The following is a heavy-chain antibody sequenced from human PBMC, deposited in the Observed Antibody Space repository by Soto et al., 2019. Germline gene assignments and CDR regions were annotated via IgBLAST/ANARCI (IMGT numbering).Heavy chain of an antibody. J-gene: IGHJ4*02. D-gene: IGHD2-15*01. V-gene: IGHV3-30*18. CDR1: GFTFSSYG. Sequence: QVQLVESGGGVVQPGRSLRLSCAASGFTFSSYGMHWGRQAPGKGLEWVAGISYDGSNKYYADSVKGRFTISRDNSKNTLYLQMNSLRAEGTAVYYCAKETYSGPLDYWGQGTLVTVSS. CDR2: ISYDGSNK. CDR3: AKETYSGPLDY.